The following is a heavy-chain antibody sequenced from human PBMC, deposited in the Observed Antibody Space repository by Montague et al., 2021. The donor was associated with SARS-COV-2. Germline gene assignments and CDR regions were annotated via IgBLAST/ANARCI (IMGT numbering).Heavy chain of an antibody. Sequence: QSGAEVKKPGESLKISCKASGYSFSANWIGWVRQMPGKGLEWMGIIYPGDADTRYSPSFQGQVTISADKSITTAYLQWRSLKASDTAIYYCARHSVQQLVSDYDYWGQGTLVTVSS. CDR3: ARHSVQQLVSDYDY. J-gene: IGHJ4*02. D-gene: IGHD1-1*01. CDR2: IYPGDADT. CDR1: GYSFSANW. V-gene: IGHV5-51*01.